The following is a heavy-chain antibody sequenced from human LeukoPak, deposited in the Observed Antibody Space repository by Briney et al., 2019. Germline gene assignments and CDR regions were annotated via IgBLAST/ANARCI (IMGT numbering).Heavy chain of an antibody. V-gene: IGHV3-30-3*01. CDR1: GFTFSSYA. CDR3: ASLSGWLIGAFDI. D-gene: IGHD6-19*01. J-gene: IGHJ3*02. CDR2: ISYDGSNK. Sequence: PGGSRGFSGAALGFTFSSYARHWVRKAPGKGREGVAVISYDGSNKYYADSVKGRFTISRDNSKNTLYLQMNSLRAEDTAVYYCASLSGWLIGAFDIWGQGTMVTVSS.